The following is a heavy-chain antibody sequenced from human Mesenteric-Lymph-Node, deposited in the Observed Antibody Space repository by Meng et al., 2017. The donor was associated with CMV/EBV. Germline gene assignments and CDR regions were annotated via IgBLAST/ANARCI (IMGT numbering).Heavy chain of an antibody. CDR2: IYYSGST. J-gene: IGHJ4*02. CDR3: AREAVCSGGSCYSEGFDY. CDR1: ISSGGYY. Sequence: ISSGGYYWSWIRQHTGKGLEWIGYIYYSGSTYYNPSLKSRVTISVDTSKNQFSLKLSSVTAADTAVYYCAREAVCSGGSCYSEGFDYWGQGTPVTVSS. V-gene: IGHV4-31*02. D-gene: IGHD2-15*01.